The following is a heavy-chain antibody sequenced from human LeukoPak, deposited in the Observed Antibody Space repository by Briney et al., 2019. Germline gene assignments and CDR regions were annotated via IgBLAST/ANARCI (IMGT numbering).Heavy chain of an antibody. CDR3: ARVATKAFDI. CDR2: IYYSGST. Sequence: SETLSLTCTVSGGSISSSSYYWGWIRQPPGEGLEWIGSIYYSGSTYYNPSLKSRVTISVDTSKNQFSLKLSSVTAADTAVYYCARVATKAFDIWGQGTMVTVSS. V-gene: IGHV4-39*07. CDR1: GGSISSSSYY. J-gene: IGHJ3*02.